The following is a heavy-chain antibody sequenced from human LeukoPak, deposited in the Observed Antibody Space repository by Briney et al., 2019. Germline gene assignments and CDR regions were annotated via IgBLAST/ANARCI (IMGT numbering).Heavy chain of an antibody. V-gene: IGHV3-30*02. Sequence: GGSLRLSCAASGFTFSSYGMHWVRQAPGKGLEWVAFIRYDGSNKYYADSVKGRFTISRDNSKNTLYLQMNSLRAEDTAVYYCARKVDTAMAGFDYWGQGTLVTVSS. D-gene: IGHD5-18*01. CDR1: GFTFSSYG. J-gene: IGHJ4*02. CDR2: IRYDGSNK. CDR3: ARKVDTAMAGFDY.